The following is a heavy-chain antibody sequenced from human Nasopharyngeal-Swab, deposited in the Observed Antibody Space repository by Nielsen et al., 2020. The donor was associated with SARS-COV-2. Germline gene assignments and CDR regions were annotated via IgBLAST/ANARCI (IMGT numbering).Heavy chain of an antibody. Sequence: APGQGLEWMGIINPSGGSATYAQRFQGKVTMTRDTSTSTVFMELSSLKSEDTAVYYCARDRYGSGSFLGYWGQGTLVTVSS. J-gene: IGHJ4*02. CDR2: INPSGGSA. V-gene: IGHV1-46*01. CDR3: ARDRYGSGSFLGY. D-gene: IGHD3-10*01.